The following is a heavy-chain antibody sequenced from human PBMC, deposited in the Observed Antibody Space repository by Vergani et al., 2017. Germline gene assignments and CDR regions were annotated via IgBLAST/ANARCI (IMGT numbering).Heavy chain of an antibody. V-gene: IGHV3-21*01. J-gene: IGHJ3*02. Sequence: EVQLVESGGGLVKPGGSLRLSCAASGFTFSSYSMNWVRQAPGKGLEWVSSISSSSSYIYYADSAKGRFTISRDNAKNSLYLQMNSLRAEDTAVYYCARSLTIFGVSTDAFDIWGQGTMVTVSS. CDR3: ARSLTIFGVSTDAFDI. CDR2: ISSSSSYI. D-gene: IGHD3-3*01. CDR1: GFTFSSYS.